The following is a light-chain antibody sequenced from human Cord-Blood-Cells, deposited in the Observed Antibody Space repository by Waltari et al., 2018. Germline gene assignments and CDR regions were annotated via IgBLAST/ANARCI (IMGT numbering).Light chain of an antibody. CDR3: CSYAGSSTWV. CDR1: SSDDGGYNI. V-gene: IGLV2-23*02. CDR2: EVS. J-gene: IGLJ3*02. Sequence: SALTQPASVSGSPGQSITIPCTGTSSDDGGYNIVTWYQQHPGKAPKLMIYEVSTRPSGVSNRFSGSKSGNTASLTISGLQAEDEADYYCCSYAGSSTWVFGGGTKLTVL.